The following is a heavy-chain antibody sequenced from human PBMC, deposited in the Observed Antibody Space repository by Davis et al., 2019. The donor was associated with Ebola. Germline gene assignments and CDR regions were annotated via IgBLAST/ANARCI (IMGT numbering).Heavy chain of an antibody. J-gene: IGHJ3*02. CDR1: GGTFSSYA. V-gene: IGHV1-69*13. CDR3: AKGGDFLDAFDI. Sequence: SVKVSCKASGGTFSSYAISWVRQAPGQGLEWMGGIIPIFGTANYAQKFQGRVTITADESTSTAYMELNSLRSEDTAMYYCAKGGDFLDAFDIWGQGTMVTVSS. CDR2: IIPIFGTA. D-gene: IGHD4-17*01.